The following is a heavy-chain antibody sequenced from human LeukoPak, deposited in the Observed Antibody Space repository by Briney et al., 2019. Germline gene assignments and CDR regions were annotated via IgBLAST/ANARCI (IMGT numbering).Heavy chain of an antibody. D-gene: IGHD4-11*01. J-gene: IGHJ4*02. CDR3: ARVRVTQGAFDY. Sequence: PGGSLRLSCAASGFTYSSYWMSWVRQAQGKGLEWVAYIKQDGSEKYYVDSVKGRFTISRDNAKNSLYLQMSSLRAEDTAVYYCARVRVTQGAFDYWGKGTLVTVSS. CDR2: IKQDGSEK. V-gene: IGHV3-7*03. CDR1: GFTYSSYW.